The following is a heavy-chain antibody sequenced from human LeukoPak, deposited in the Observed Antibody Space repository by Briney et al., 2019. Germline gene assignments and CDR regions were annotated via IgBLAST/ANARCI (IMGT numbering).Heavy chain of an antibody. J-gene: IGHJ5*02. CDR2: ISSGGSDK. D-gene: IGHD2-2*01. CDR3: AKGSYQLLRNNWFDP. V-gene: IGHV3-30*18. Sequence: GGSLRLSCAASGFTFSTYAVHWVRQAPGEGLEWVAVISSGGSDKYHAGSVKGRFTISRDNSKNTLYLQMDSLRAEDTAVYYCAKGSYQLLRNNWFDPWGQGTLVTVSS. CDR1: GFTFSTYA.